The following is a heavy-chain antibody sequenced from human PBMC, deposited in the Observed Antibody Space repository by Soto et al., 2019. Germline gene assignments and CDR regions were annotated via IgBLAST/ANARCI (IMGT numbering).Heavy chain of an antibody. Sequence: QVQLLQSGSEVKKPGSSVKVSCRASGGSLSSYPVTWVRQAPGQGLEWMGRIIPIVGLTNYAQKFQGRVTMTSDKSTSTAYMELGSMRSDDTTVYYCARPTGGHDAGGNYMNVWGKGTAVIVSS. CDR2: IIPIVGLT. J-gene: IGHJ6*03. CDR1: GGSLSSYP. CDR3: ARPTGGHDAGGNYMNV. D-gene: IGHD2-8*02. V-gene: IGHV1-69*02.